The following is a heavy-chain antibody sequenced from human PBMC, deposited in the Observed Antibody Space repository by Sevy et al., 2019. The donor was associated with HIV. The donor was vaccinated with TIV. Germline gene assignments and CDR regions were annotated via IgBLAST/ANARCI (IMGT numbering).Heavy chain of an antibody. V-gene: IGHV1-46*01. Sequence: ASVKVSCKAPGDTLTNNYMHWVRQAPGQGLEWMGIIDPSGGNTSYAQKFQGRVTMTSDTSTSTRYMDLSSLGSEDTAVYSCVRADPAQHFDSWGQGTLVTVSS. CDR1: GDTLTNNY. J-gene: IGHJ4*02. CDR3: VRADPAQHFDS. CDR2: IDPSGGNT.